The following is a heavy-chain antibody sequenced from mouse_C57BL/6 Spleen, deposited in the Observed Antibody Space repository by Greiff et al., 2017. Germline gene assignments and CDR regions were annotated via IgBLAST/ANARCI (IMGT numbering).Heavy chain of an antibody. CDR2: IYPSDSEN. D-gene: IGHD1-1*01. CDR1: GYTFTSYW. V-gene: IGHV1-61*01. J-gene: IGHJ4*01. CDR3: ARNYGSSYDYAMDY. Sequence: QVQLQQPGAELVRPGSSVKLSCKASGYTFTSYWMDWVKQRPGQGLEWIGNIYPSDSENHSNQKFKDKATLTVNKSSSTAYMQLSSLTSEDSAVYYCARNYGSSYDYAMDYWGQGTSVTVSS.